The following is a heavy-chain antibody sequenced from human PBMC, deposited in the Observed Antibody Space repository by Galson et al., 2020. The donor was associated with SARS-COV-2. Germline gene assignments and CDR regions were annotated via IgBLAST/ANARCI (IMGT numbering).Heavy chain of an antibody. J-gene: IGHJ4*02. CDR3: AKGRIVYTVNRHDD. CDR1: GFTFSTYA. CDR2: ISASSSHT. Sequence: ASVKVSCAASGFTFSTYAMSWVRQAPGKGLELVSSISASSSHTNYADAGKGRFTISRDNSKDTLYLQMNSLRAEDTAVYYCAKGRIVYTVNRHDDWGQGALVTVSS. D-gene: IGHD4-17*01. V-gene: IGHV3-23*01.